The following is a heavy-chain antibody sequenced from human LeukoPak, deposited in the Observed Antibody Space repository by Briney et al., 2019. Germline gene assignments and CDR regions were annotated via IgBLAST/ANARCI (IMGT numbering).Heavy chain of an antibody. CDR2: INAGNGNT. CDR3: ARDRAPLTTTAVGFDP. CDR1: GYTFTSYA. V-gene: IGHV1-3*01. J-gene: IGHJ5*02. D-gene: IGHD4/OR15-4a*01. Sequence: ASVKVSCKASGYTFTSYAMHWVRQAPGQRLEWMGWINAGNGNTKYSQKFQGRVTMTRDTSTSTVYMELNNLRSEDTAVYYCARDRAPLTTTAVGFDPWGQGSPVTVSS.